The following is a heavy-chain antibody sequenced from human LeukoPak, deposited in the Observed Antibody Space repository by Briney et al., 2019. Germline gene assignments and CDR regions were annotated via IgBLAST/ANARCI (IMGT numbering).Heavy chain of an antibody. CDR1: GFTFSSYS. CDR2: ISSSSSYI. V-gene: IGHV3-21*01. J-gene: IGHJ3*02. D-gene: IGHD4-17*01. Sequence: GGSLRLSCAASGFTFSSYSMNWVRQAPGKGLEWVSSISSSSSYIYYADSVKGRFTISRDNAKNSLYLQMNSLRAEDTAVYYCTRARAPVTRISSFDIWGQGTMVTVSS. CDR3: TRARAPVTRISSFDI.